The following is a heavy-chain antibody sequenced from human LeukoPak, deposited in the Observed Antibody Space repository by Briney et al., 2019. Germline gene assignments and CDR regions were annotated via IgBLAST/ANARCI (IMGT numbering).Heavy chain of an antibody. J-gene: IGHJ4*02. CDR2: INPGGGST. CDR3: ARFPDYYDSSGYLFDY. Sequence: ASVKVSCKASGYSFINYYMHWVRQAPGQGLEWMGIINPGGGSTTYSQKFQGRVTMTTDTSTSTAYMELRSLRSDDTAVYYCARFPDYYDSSGYLFDYWGQGTLVTVSS. D-gene: IGHD3-22*01. V-gene: IGHV1-46*01. CDR1: GYSFINYY.